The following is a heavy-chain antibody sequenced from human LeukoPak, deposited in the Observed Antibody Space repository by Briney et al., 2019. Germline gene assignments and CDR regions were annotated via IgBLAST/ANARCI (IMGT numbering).Heavy chain of an antibody. CDR3: ARGTRSYYFDY. Sequence: GGSLRLSCAASGFTFSSYGMHWVRQAPGKGLEWVAVIWYDGSNKYYADSVKGRFTISRDNSKNTLYQQMNSLRAEDTAVYYCARGTRSYYFDYWGQGTLVTVSS. CDR1: GFTFSSYG. V-gene: IGHV3-33*01. J-gene: IGHJ4*02. CDR2: IWYDGSNK.